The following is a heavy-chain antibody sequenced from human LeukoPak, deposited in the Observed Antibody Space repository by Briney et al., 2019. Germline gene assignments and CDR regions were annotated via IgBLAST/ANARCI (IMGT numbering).Heavy chain of an antibody. CDR3: VGRPWNFDY. D-gene: IGHD1-1*01. CDR1: GFNFNHAW. J-gene: IGHJ4*02. V-gene: IGHV3-15*05. Sequence: GGSLRLSCAASGFNFNHAWMTWVRQAPGEGLEWVGRIKSKNDGGTTDFAAPVKGRFTISRDDSKRMMFLEMNGLKTEDTAVYYCVGRPWNFDYWGQGTLVTVSS. CDR2: IKSKNDGGTT.